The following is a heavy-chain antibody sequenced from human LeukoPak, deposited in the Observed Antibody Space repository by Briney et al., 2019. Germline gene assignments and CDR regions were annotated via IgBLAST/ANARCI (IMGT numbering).Heavy chain of an antibody. J-gene: IGHJ4*02. CDR1: GFTFRSYW. V-gene: IGHV3-7*04. CDR2: IKQDGSEK. Sequence: GGSLRLSCAAPGFTFRSYWMTWVRQSPGKGLEWVANIKQDGSEKFHVDSVKGRFTISRDNAKDSLYLEMNSLRAEDTAVYYCARGGQAGTGDFWGQGTLVTVSS. CDR3: ARGGQAGTGDF. D-gene: IGHD3-10*01.